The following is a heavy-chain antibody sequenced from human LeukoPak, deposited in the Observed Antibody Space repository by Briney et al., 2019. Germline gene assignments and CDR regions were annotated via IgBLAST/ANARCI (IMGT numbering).Heavy chain of an antibody. Sequence: ASVKVSCKASGYTFTSYGISWVRQAPGQGLEWMGGIIPIFGTANYAQKFQGRVTITADESTSTAYMELSSLRSEDTAVYYCARERAAAGNSWFDPWGQGTLVTVSS. CDR1: GYTFTSYG. CDR3: ARERAAAGNSWFDP. D-gene: IGHD6-13*01. CDR2: IIPIFGTA. J-gene: IGHJ5*02. V-gene: IGHV1-69*13.